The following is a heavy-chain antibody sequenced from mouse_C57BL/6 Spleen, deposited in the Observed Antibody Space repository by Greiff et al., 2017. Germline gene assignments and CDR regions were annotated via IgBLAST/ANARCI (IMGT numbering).Heavy chain of an antibody. CDR1: GFNIKDYY. J-gene: IGHJ2*01. Sequence: VQLQQSGAELVRPGASVKLSCTASGFNIKDYYMHWVKQRPEQGLEWIGRIDPEDGDTEYAPKFQGKATMTADTSSNTAYLQLSSLTSEDTAVYYCTTGDYGCSYFDYWGQGTTLTGSS. CDR2: IDPEDGDT. CDR3: TTGDYGCSYFDY. V-gene: IGHV14-1*01. D-gene: IGHD2-4*01.